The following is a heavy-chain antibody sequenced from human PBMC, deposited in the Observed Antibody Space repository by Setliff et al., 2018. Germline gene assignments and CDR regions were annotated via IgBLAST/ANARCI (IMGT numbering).Heavy chain of an antibody. D-gene: IGHD4-17*01. Sequence: AASVKVSCKASGGTFSSYAISWVRQAPGQGLEWMGGIIPIFGTANYAQKFQGRVTMTRDTSTSTVYMELSSLRSEDTAVYYCARDSRTTVTYYWGQGTLVTVSS. CDR3: ARDSRTTVTYY. V-gene: IGHV1-69*05. CDR1: GGTFSSYA. J-gene: IGHJ4*02. CDR2: IIPIFGTA.